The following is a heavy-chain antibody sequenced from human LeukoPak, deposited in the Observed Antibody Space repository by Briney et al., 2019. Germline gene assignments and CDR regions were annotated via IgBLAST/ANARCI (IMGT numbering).Heavy chain of an antibody. D-gene: IGHD3-3*01. CDR2: INPNSGGT. V-gene: IGHV1-2*02. Sequence: ASVKVSCKASGYTFAGYYMHWVRQAPGPGLEWMGWINPNSGGTNYAQKFQGRVTMTRDTSISTAYMELSRLRSDDTAVYYCAREPHYDFWSGTPPPYGMDVWGQGTTVTVSS. CDR1: GYTFAGYY. J-gene: IGHJ6*02. CDR3: AREPHYDFWSGTPPPYGMDV.